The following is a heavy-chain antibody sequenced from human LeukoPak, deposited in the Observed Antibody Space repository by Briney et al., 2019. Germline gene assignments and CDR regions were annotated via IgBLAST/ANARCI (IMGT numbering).Heavy chain of an antibody. J-gene: IGHJ6*02. CDR3: AKCGPSSTSCYIGMDV. CDR1: GFTFSSYA. D-gene: IGHD2-2*02. V-gene: IGHV3-23*01. CDR2: ISGRGGST. Sequence: GGSLRLSCAASGFTFSSYAMSWVRQAPGKGLEWVSVISGRGGSTNYADSVKGRFTISRDNPKNTLYLQMSSLRVEDTAIYCCAKCGPSSTSCYIGMDVWGQGTTVTVSS.